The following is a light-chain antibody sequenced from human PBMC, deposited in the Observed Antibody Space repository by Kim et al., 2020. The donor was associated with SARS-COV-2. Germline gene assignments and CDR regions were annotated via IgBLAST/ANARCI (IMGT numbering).Light chain of an antibody. J-gene: IGLJ2*01. CDR3: QAWDGSLLV. V-gene: IGLV3-1*01. CDR1: KLGDKY. CDR2: QDS. Sequence: SYELTQPPSVSVSPGQTASITCSGDKLGDKYACWYQQKPGQSPVLVIYQDSKRPSGIPERFSGSNSGNTATLTISGTQAMDEADYYCQAWDGSLLVFGGG.